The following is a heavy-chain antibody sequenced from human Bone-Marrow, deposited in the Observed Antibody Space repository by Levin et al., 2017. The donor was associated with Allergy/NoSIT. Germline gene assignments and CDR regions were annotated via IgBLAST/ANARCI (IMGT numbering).Heavy chain of an antibody. Sequence: ASVKVSCKASGYTFNTYCITWGRQAPGRGLEGMGWISGYNGNTKYAQKVQGRVTMTRDTSTRTAYMGLRRLGSDDTAVYYCARHCSGGSCDDYWGQGTLVTVSS. CDR2: ISGYNGNT. J-gene: IGHJ4*02. V-gene: IGHV1-18*01. CDR3: ARHCSGGSCDDY. CDR1: GYTFNTYC. D-gene: IGHD2-15*01.